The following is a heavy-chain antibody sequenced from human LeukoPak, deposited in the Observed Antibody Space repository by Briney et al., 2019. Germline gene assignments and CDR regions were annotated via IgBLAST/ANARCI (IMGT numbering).Heavy chain of an antibody. J-gene: IGHJ4*02. CDR1: GGTFSSYT. Sequence: SVKVSCKASGGTFSSYTISWVRQAPGQGLEWMGRIIPILGIANYAQKFQGRVTITADKPTSTAYMELSSLRSEDTAVYYCARALVTIWSGYLNNWGQGTLVTVSS. D-gene: IGHD3-3*01. CDR2: IIPILGIA. V-gene: IGHV1-69*02. CDR3: ARALVTIWSGYLNN.